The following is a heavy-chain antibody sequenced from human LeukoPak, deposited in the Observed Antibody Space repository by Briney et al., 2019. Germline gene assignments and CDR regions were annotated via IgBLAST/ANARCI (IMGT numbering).Heavy chain of an antibody. J-gene: IGHJ6*03. D-gene: IGHD6-13*01. Sequence: SVKVSCKASGGTFSSYAISWVRQAPGQGLEWMGGIIPIFGTANYAQKFQGRVTITADKSTSTAYMELSSLRSEDTAVYYCAGGQQLEGDYYYYYMDVWGKGTTVTVSS. V-gene: IGHV1-69*06. CDR1: GGTFSSYA. CDR2: IIPIFGTA. CDR3: AGGQQLEGDYYYYYMDV.